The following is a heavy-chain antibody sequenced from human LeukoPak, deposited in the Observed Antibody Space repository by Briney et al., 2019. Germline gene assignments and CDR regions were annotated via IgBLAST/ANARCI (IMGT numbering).Heavy chain of an antibody. Sequence: PSETLSLTCTVSGGSISSYYWSWIRQPPGKGLEWIGYIYTSGSTNYNPSLKSRVTISVDTSKNQFSLKLSSVTAADTAVYYCARQDGVTGTPPNWFDPWGQGTLVTVSS. D-gene: IGHD1-20*01. CDR3: ARQDGVTGTPPNWFDP. J-gene: IGHJ5*02. V-gene: IGHV4-4*09. CDR2: IYTSGST. CDR1: GGSISSYY.